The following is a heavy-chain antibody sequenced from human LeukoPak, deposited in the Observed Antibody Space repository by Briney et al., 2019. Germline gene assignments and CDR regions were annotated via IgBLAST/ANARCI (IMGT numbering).Heavy chain of an antibody. J-gene: IGHJ4*02. CDR3: ANWGAGTKGLY. V-gene: IGHV3-23*01. Sequence: GGSLRLSCAASGLTFSDHAMGWVRQAPGKGLEWVSSISGSSGNTYYADSVKGRYSISRDNSKNTVFLQINRPRAEDTAIYYCANWGAGTKGLYWGQGTLVTVSS. CDR2: ISGSSGNT. D-gene: IGHD1-1*01. CDR1: GLTFSDHA.